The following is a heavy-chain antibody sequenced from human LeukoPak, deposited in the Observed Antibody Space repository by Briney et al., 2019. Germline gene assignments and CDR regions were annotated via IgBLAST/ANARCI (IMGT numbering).Heavy chain of an antibody. CDR1: GFTFSSSL. Sequence: LAGGSLRLSCAASGFTFSSSLMAWVRQAPGKGLQWVANLNPDGSAKNYVDSVRGRFPISRDNAQNSLYLQINSLRAEDTAVYYCARDRAYDVFDYWGQGNLVTVSS. J-gene: IGHJ4*02. CDR3: ARDRAYDVFDY. V-gene: IGHV3-7*01. D-gene: IGHD5-12*01. CDR2: LNPDGSAK.